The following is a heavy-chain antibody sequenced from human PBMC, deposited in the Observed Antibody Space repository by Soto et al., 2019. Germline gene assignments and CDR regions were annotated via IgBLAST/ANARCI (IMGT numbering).Heavy chain of an antibody. CDR3: ARLPWADYGGSFDS. CDR2: IYYSGST. CDR1: GGSISNYY. V-gene: IGHV4-59*01. Sequence: PSETLSLTCTVSGGSISNYYWSWIRHPPGKKLEWIGYIYYSGSTNYNPSLKGRVTISVDTSKNQFSLKLYSVTTADTAMYYCARLPWADYGGSFDSWGQGTLVIVSS. D-gene: IGHD4-17*01. J-gene: IGHJ5*01.